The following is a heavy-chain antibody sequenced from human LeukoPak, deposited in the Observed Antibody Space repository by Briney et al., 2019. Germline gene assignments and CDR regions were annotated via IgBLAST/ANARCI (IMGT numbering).Heavy chain of an antibody. CDR2: IIPIFGTA. CDR3: ARAPSEWLRVDNWFDP. CDR1: GGTFSSYA. Sequence: SVKVSCKASGGTFSSYAISWVRQAPGQGLEWMGGIIPIFGTANYAQKFQGRVTITTDESTSTAYMELSSLRSEDTAVYYCARAPSEWLRVDNWFDPWGQGTLVTVSS. D-gene: IGHD5-12*01. V-gene: IGHV1-69*05. J-gene: IGHJ5*02.